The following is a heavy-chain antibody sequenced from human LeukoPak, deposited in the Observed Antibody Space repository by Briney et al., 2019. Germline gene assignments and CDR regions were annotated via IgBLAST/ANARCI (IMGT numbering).Heavy chain of an antibody. CDR3: AQECVDSSGYYYVPNWFDP. Sequence: GGSLRLSCAASGFTFSSYWMSWVREGPGKGLERVANIKQEGSEKYYVDSVKGRFTISRDNAKNSLYLQMNSLRDEDTAVYYCAQECVDSSGYYYVPNWFDPWGQGTLVTVSS. V-gene: IGHV3-7*01. CDR2: IKQEGSEK. CDR1: GFTFSSYW. J-gene: IGHJ5*02. D-gene: IGHD3-22*01.